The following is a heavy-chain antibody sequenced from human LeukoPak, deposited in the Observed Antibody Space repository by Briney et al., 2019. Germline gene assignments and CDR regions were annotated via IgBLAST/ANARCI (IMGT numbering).Heavy chain of an antibody. J-gene: IGHJ4*02. D-gene: IGHD3-10*01. CDR2: INWNGAWT. Sequence: GGSLRLSCAASGFKFDDYGMSWVRQAPGKGLEWVCDINWNGAWTGYADSVKGRFTISRDNAKNSLYLQMNSLRAEDTAVYYCATRHGHYGSGSYYGYWGQGTLVTVSS. CDR1: GFKFDDYG. CDR3: ATRHGHYGSGSYYGY. V-gene: IGHV3-20*04.